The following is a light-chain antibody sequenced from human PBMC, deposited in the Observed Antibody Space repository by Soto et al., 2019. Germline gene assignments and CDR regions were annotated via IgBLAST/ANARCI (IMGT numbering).Light chain of an antibody. V-gene: IGKV3D-20*01. Sequence: IVLTQSPATMSLSPGERATLSCGASERVSSSYVAWYQMKAGLAPRLLIHDASTRASGIPDRFSGSGSGTEFTLTISSLQSEDFAVYYCQHYNSYSEAFGQGTKVDIK. J-gene: IGKJ1*01. CDR3: QHYNSYSEA. CDR2: DAS. CDR1: ERVSSSY.